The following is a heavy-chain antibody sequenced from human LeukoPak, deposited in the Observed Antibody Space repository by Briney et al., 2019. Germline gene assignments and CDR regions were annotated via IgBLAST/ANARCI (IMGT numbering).Heavy chain of an antibody. J-gene: IGHJ4*02. Sequence: GESLNISCKGFGYRFSSYWIGWVRQLPGKGLEWMGTIYPANSDTRYSPSFQGQVTISADKSVSTAYLQWSSLKASDNAMYYCASTDYYGSGSYLPFDYWGQGTLVTVSS. CDR2: IYPANSDT. CDR3: ASTDYYGSGSYLPFDY. V-gene: IGHV5-51*01. D-gene: IGHD3-10*01. CDR1: GYRFSSYW.